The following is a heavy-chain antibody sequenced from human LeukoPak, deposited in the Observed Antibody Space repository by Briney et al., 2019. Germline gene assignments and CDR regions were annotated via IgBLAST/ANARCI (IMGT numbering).Heavy chain of an antibody. CDR1: GFTFDDYA. V-gene: IGHV3-9*01. D-gene: IGHD5-12*01. CDR2: ISWNSGSI. Sequence: PGRSLRLSCAASGFTFDDYAMHWVRQAPGKGLEWVSGISWNSGSIGYADSVKGRFTISRDNAKNSLYLQMNSLRAEDTAVYYCARIVRATITGHYYYYMDVWGKGTTVTVSS. J-gene: IGHJ6*03. CDR3: ARIVRATITGHYYYYMDV.